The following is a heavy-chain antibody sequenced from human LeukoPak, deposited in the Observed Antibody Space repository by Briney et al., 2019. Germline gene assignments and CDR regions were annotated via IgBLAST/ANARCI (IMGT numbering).Heavy chain of an antibody. V-gene: IGHV3-23*01. Sequence: PGGSMRLSCAASGFTFSSYAISWVRQAPGKGLEWVSAISGSGGSTYYADSGKGRFTIARDNSKNTLYLQMNSLRAEDTAVYYCAKGREWLVQVFDYWGQGTLVTVSS. CDR2: ISGSGGST. D-gene: IGHD6-19*01. J-gene: IGHJ4*02. CDR3: AKGREWLVQVFDY. CDR1: GFTFSSYA.